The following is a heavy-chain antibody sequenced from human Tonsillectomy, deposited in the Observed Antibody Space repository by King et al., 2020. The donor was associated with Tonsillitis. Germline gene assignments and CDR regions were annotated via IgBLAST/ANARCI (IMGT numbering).Heavy chain of an antibody. D-gene: IGHD6-6*01. V-gene: IGHV3-9*01. Sequence: VQLVESGGGLVQPGRSLRLSCAASGFTFDDYAMHWVRQAPGKGLEWVSGISWNSGSIGYADSVKGRFTISRDNAQNSLYLQMNSLRAEDTALYYCAKDCYLRYSSSSGGMDVWGQGTTVTVSS. CDR3: AKDCYLRYSSSSGGMDV. CDR2: ISWNSGSI. J-gene: IGHJ6*02. CDR1: GFTFDDYA.